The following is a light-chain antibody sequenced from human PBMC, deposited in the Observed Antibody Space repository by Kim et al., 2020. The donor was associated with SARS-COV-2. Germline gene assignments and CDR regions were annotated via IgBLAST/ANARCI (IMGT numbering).Light chain of an antibody. CDR3: QQRSNWLT. CDR2: DAS. Sequence: SLSPGERATLSCRASQSVSSYLAWYQQKPGQAPRLLIYDASNRATGIPARFSGSGYGTDFTLTISSLEPEDFAVYYCQQRSNWLTFGGGTKV. V-gene: IGKV3-11*01. CDR1: QSVSSY. J-gene: IGKJ4*01.